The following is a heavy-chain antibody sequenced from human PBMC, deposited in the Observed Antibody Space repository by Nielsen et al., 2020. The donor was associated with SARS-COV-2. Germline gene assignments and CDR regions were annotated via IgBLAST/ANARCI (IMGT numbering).Heavy chain of an antibody. J-gene: IGHJ6*02. Sequence: GGSLRLSCAASGFTFSSYDMHWVRQATGKGLEWVSAIGTAGDTYYPGSVKGRFTISRENAKNSLYLQMNSLRAGDTAVYYCARGSSWYYYYTVWTSGAKGPRSPSP. CDR1: GFTFSSYD. CDR2: IGTAGDT. CDR3: ARGSSWYYYYTVWTS. D-gene: IGHD6-13*01. V-gene: IGHV3-13*04.